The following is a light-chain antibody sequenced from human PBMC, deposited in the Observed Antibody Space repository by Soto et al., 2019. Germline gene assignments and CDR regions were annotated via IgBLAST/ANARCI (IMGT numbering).Light chain of an antibody. J-gene: IGKJ1*01. V-gene: IGKV3D-20*01. CDR3: QQYGSSPWT. CDR2: DAS. Sequence: EIVLTQSPATLSLSPGERAALSCGASQSVSSNYLAGYQQKPGLAPRLLIYDASRRATGIPDRFSGSGSGADFILSISRLEPEDFAVYYCQQYGSSPWTFGQGTRVDIK. CDR1: QSVSSNY.